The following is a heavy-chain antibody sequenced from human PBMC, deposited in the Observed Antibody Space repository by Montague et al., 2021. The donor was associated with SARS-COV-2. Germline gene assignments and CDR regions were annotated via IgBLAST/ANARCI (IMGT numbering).Heavy chain of an antibody. J-gene: IGHJ4*02. Sequence: SETLSLTCSVSGGSFNNYYWSWIRQPAGKGLEWIGRIYPTGSTNXNPSLISGSTNYNPPLKGRVSMSLDTSNNQFSLTVTSVTAADTAVYYCARESLEAVDYWGQGTLVTVSS. D-gene: IGHD6-13*01. V-gene: IGHV4-4*07. CDR1: GGSFNNYY. CDR3: ARESLEAVDY. CDR2: IYPTGSTNXNPSLISGST.